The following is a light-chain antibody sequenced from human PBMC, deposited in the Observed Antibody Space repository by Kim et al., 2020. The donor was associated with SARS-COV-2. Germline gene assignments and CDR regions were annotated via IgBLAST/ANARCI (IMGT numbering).Light chain of an antibody. CDR2: TAS. CDR3: QQYYSYST. V-gene: IGKV1-5*03. Sequence: SASLGNRVPITGRASQSISSWLAWYQQKPGKAPNLLIHTASSLERGVPLRFSGSGSGTEFTLTISSLQPDDFATYYCQQYYSYSTFGQGTKVDIK. J-gene: IGKJ1*01. CDR1: QSISSW.